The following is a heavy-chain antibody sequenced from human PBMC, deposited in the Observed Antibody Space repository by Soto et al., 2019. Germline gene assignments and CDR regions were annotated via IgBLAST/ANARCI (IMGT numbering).Heavy chain of an antibody. CDR3: ARRIPPAGLFDY. CDR2: IYYSGTT. CDR1: GGSINSGAYY. D-gene: IGHD6-13*01. J-gene: IGHJ4*02. Sequence: SETLSLTCTVSGGSINSGAYYWSWIRQHPGKGLEWVGYIYYSGTTYYNPSLQSRLTISRDTAKNQFSLKLTSVTAADTAVYYCARRIPPAGLFDYWGQGALVTVSS. V-gene: IGHV4-31*03.